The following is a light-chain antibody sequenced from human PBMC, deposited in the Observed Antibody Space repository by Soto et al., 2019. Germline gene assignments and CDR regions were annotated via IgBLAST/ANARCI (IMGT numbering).Light chain of an antibody. CDR3: QQYKNWPPLT. J-gene: IGKJ4*01. Sequence: DVQMTQSTSTLSASVGDRVAITCRASQSISSWLAWYQQKPGKAPKLLIYKASSLESGVPSRFSGSGSGTEFTLTITSLQSEDIAVYFCQQYKNWPPLTFGGGTKV. CDR2: KAS. V-gene: IGKV1-5*03. CDR1: QSISSW.